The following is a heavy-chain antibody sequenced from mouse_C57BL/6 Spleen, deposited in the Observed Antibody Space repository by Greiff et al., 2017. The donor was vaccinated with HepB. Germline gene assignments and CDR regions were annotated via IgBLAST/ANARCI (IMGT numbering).Heavy chain of an antibody. CDR2: INPNNGGT. CDR1: GYTFTDYY. D-gene: IGHD2-12*01. V-gene: IGHV1-26*01. J-gene: IGHJ3*01. CDR3: APLLSFAY. Sequence: VQLQQSGPELVKPGASVKISCKASGYTFTDYYMNWVKQSHGKSLEWIGDINPNNGGTSYNQKFKGKATLTVDKSSSTAYMELRSLTSEDSAVYYCAPLLSFAYWGQGTLVTVSA.